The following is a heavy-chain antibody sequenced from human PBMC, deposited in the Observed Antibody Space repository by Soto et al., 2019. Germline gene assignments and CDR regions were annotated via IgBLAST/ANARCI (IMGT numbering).Heavy chain of an antibody. D-gene: IGHD2-15*01. J-gene: IGHJ4*02. Sequence: DVQLLESGGGLVQPEGSLRLSCAASGFTFSSYAMGWVRQGPGKGLEWVAVVSIGGSTHYADSVRGRFTISRDNSKNTLPLQMNSLTAEDTAVYFCAKGRGAGWHFDYWGQGALVTVSS. CDR1: GFTFSSYA. CDR3: AKGRGAGWHFDY. CDR2: VSIGGST. V-gene: IGHV3-23*01.